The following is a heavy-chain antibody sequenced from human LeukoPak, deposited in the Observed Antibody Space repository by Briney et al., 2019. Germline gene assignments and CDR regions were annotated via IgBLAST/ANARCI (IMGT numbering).Heavy chain of an antibody. CDR3: ARDLRHCSSTSCYTVGAFDI. J-gene: IGHJ3*02. CDR2: IIPIFGTA. V-gene: IGHV1-69*05. Sequence: SVKVSCKASGGTFSSYAISWVRQAPGQGLEWMGGIIPIFGTANYAQKFQGRVTITTDESTSTAHMELSSLRSEDTAVYYCARDLRHCSSTSCYTVGAFDIWGQGTMVTVSS. D-gene: IGHD2-2*02. CDR1: GGTFSSYA.